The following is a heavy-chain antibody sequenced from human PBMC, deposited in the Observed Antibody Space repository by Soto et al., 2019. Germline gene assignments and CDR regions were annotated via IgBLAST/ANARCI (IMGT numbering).Heavy chain of an antibody. D-gene: IGHD3-3*01. J-gene: IGHJ6*02. CDR1: GFTFSSYA. Sequence: GGSLRLSCAASGFTFSSYAMSWVRQAPGKGLEWVSAISGSGGSTYYADSVKGRFTISRDNSKNTLYLQMNSLRAEDTAVYYCAKDSRGRITIFGVVKPDVWGRGTTVTVSS. CDR2: ISGSGGST. CDR3: AKDSRGRITIFGVVKPDV. V-gene: IGHV3-23*01.